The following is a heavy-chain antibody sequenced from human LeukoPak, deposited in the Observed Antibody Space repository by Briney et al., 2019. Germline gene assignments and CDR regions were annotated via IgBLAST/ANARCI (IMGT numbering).Heavy chain of an antibody. V-gene: IGHV3-23*01. Sequence: GGSLRLSCAASGFTFDDYAMHWVRQAPGKGLEWVSAISGSGGSTYYADSVKGRFTISRDNSKNTLYLQMNSLRAEDTAVYYCAKDLVRGVYAPWGQGTLVTVSS. D-gene: IGHD3-10*01. CDR1: GFTFDDYA. CDR2: ISGSGGST. CDR3: AKDLVRGVYAP. J-gene: IGHJ5*02.